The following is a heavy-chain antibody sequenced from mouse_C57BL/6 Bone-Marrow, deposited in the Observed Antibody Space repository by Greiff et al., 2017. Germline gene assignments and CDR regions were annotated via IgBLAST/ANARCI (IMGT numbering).Heavy chain of an antibody. V-gene: IGHV2-9-1*01. CDR1: GFSLTSYA. J-gene: IGHJ2*01. D-gene: IGHD1-1*01. CDR3: ARNTVVERDFDY. CDR2: LWTGGGT. Sequence: VQRVESGPGLVAPSQSLSITCTVSGFSLTSYAISWVRQPPGKGLEWLGVLWTGGGTNYNSALKSRLSISKDNSKSQVFLKMNSLQTDDTARYYCARNTVVERDFDYWGQGTTLTVAS.